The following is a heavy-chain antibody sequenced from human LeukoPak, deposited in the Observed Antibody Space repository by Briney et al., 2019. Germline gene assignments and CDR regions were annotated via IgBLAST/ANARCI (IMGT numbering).Heavy chain of an antibody. CDR2: IYYSGST. D-gene: IGHD3-10*02. CDR1: GGSISSSSYY. Sequence: PSETLSLTCTVSGGSISSSSYYWSWIRQPPGKGLEWIGYIYYSGSTNYNPSLKSRVTISVDTSKNQFSLKLSSVTAADTAVYYCARGGGSVRGFDPWGQGTLVTVSS. V-gene: IGHV4-61*01. J-gene: IGHJ5*02. CDR3: ARGGGSVRGFDP.